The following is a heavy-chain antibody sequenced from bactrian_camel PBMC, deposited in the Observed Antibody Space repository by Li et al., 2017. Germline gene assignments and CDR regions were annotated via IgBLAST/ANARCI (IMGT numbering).Heavy chain of an antibody. V-gene: IGHV3S53*01. D-gene: IGHD3*01. Sequence: HVQLVESGGGSVQTGGSLRLSCAFSGYTFSSGYCMGWFRQAPGEFREGVASFTSDGSISYGDSVKGRFTISQDNTKNTVYLQMDSLNPEDTGMYYCADLRCGPLWNGRFEANYFGQGTQVTVS. CDR3: ADLRCGPLWNGRFEANY. J-gene: IGHJ4*01. CDR1: GYTFSSGYC. CDR2: FTSDGSI.